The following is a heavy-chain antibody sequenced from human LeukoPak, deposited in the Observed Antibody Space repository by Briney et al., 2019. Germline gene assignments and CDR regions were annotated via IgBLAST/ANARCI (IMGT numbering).Heavy chain of an antibody. Sequence: GASVKVSCKASGGTFSSYAISWVRQAPGQGLEWMGRIIPILGIANYAQKFQGRVTITADKSTSTAHMELSSLRSEDTAVYYCARAQGSYYDFWSGYYPDYYYYYMDVWGKGTTVTVSS. CDR2: IIPILGIA. CDR3: ARAQGSYYDFWSGYYPDYYYYYMDV. CDR1: GGTFSSYA. D-gene: IGHD3-3*01. J-gene: IGHJ6*03. V-gene: IGHV1-69*04.